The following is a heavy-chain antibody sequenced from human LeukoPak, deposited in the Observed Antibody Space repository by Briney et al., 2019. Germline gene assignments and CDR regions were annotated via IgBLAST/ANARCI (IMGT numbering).Heavy chain of an antibody. D-gene: IGHD3-22*01. V-gene: IGHV1-2*02. CDR2: IDPNSGVT. J-gene: IGHJ3*02. Sequence: ASVKVSCKASRYTFTGYYIHWVRQAPGQGLEWMGWIDPNSGVTNYAQKFQGRVIMTRDTSINTAYMELNRLRFDDTAVYYCAKMLYYDSRIDAFDIWGQGTMVTVSS. CDR3: AKMLYYDSRIDAFDI. CDR1: RYTFTGYY.